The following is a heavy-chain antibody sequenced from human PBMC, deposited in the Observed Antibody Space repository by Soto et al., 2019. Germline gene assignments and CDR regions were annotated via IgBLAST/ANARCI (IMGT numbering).Heavy chain of an antibody. D-gene: IGHD3-22*01. V-gene: IGHV3-23*01. J-gene: IGHJ4*02. CDR2: ISIGGGST. CDR1: GFTLSNYA. CDR3: AKDVRDSSGYYDYFDS. Sequence: EVQLLKSGGGSVQPGGSLRLSCAASGFTLSNYAMSWVRQAPGKGLEWVSAISIGGGSTYYADFVKGRFTISRDSSKNMLHLQMNSLRAEDTAVYHCAKDVRDSSGYYDYFDSWGQGILVTVS.